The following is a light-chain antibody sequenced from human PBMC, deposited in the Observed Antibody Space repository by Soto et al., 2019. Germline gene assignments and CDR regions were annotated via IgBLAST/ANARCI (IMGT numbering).Light chain of an antibody. CDR1: TRDIAGYNY. CDR2: QVT. V-gene: IGLV2-14*01. J-gene: IGLJ1*01. Sequence: QSVLTQPASVSGSLGQSLTISCTGTTRDIAGYNYISWYQQLPGKAPKLMIYQVTIRPSGISNRFSGSKSGNTASLTISGLQAEDEADYYCTSFSSSTSLYVFGTGTKVT. CDR3: TSFSSSTSLYV.